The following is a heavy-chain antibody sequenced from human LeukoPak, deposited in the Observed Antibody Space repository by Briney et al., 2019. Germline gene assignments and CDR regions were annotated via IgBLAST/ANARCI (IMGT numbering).Heavy chain of an antibody. D-gene: IGHD6-19*01. Sequence: GGSLRLSCAASGFTFSSYAMSWARQAPGKGLQWVSAISGSGGSTYYADSVKGRFTISRDNSKNTLYLQMNSLRAEDTAVYYCAKDSSGWTGGYFDYWGQGTLVTVSS. J-gene: IGHJ4*02. CDR3: AKDSSGWTGGYFDY. CDR1: GFTFSSYA. V-gene: IGHV3-23*01. CDR2: ISGSGGST.